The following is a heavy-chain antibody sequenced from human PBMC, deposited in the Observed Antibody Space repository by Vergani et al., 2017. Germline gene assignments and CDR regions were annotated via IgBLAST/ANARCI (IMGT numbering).Heavy chain of an antibody. CDR2: INTNTGNP. CDR1: GYTFTSYA. V-gene: IGHV7-4-1*02. CDR3: ARDLRGYGFDKDWFDP. D-gene: IGHD3-16*01. J-gene: IGHJ5*02. Sequence: QVQLVQSGSELKKPGASVKVSCKAPGYTFTSYAMNWVRQAPGQGLEWIGWINTNTGNPTYAQGFTGRFVLSLDTSVSTAYLQISSLTAEDTAVYYGARDLRGYGFDKDWFDPWGEGTLVTVSS.